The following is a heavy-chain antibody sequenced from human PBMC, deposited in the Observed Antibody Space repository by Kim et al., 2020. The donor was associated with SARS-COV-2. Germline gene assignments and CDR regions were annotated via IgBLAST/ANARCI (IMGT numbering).Heavy chain of an antibody. Sequence: GGSLRLSCAASRFTFSSYGMHWVRQAPGKGLEWVAVISYDGSNKYYADSVKGRFTISRDNSKNTLYLQMNSLRAEDTAVYYCARDGAAAEDLYYYYGMDVWGQGTTVTVSS. CDR3: ARDGAAAEDLYYYYGMDV. D-gene: IGHD6-25*01. V-gene: IGHV3-33*05. CDR1: RFTFSSYG. J-gene: IGHJ6*02. CDR2: ISYDGSNK.